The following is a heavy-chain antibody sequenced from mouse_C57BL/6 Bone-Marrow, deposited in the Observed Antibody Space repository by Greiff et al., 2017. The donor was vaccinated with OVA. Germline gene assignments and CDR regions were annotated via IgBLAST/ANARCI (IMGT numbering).Heavy chain of an antibody. CDR1: GYAFSSYW. CDR3: ARWAGLRYFDV. J-gene: IGHJ1*03. D-gene: IGHD2-4*01. CDR2: VYPGDGDP. V-gene: IGHV1-80*01. Sequence: VQLQQSGAELVKPGASVKISCKASGYAFSSYWMNWVKQRPGKGLEWIGQVYPGDGDPNYNGKFKGKATLTADKSSSTAYMQLSSLTSEDSAVYFCARWAGLRYFDVWGTGTTVTVSS.